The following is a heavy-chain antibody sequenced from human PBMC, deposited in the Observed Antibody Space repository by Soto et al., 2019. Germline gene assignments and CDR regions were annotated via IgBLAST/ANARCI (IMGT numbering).Heavy chain of an antibody. CDR1: GFTFSSYA. D-gene: IGHD5-18*01. V-gene: IGHV3-30-3*01. CDR2: ISYDGSNK. CDR3: ARERYRSGGMDV. Sequence: QVQLVESGGGVVQPGRSLRLSCAASGFTFSSYAMHWVRQAPGKGLEWVAVISYDGSNKYYADSVKGRFTISRDNSKNTLYLQMNSLRAEDTAVYYCARERYRSGGMDVWGRGTTVTVSS. J-gene: IGHJ6*02.